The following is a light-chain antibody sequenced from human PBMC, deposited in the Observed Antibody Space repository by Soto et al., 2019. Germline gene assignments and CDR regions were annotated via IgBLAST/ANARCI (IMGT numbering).Light chain of an antibody. V-gene: IGKV3-15*01. Sequence: EIVMTQSPATLSVSPGERATLSCRASQRISNNLAWYQHKTGQAPRLLIYAASTRATGIPARFSGSGSETEFTLTISSLQSEDFAVYYCHQYGSSPTFGQGTRLEIK. CDR1: QRISNN. J-gene: IGKJ5*01. CDR3: HQYGSSPT. CDR2: AAS.